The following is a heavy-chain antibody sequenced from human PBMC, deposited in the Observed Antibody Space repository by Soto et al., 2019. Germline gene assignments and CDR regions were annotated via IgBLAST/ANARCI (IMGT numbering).Heavy chain of an antibody. D-gene: IGHD3-3*01. V-gene: IGHV1-69*06. CDR1: GGTFSSYA. CDR2: IIPIFGTA. J-gene: IGHJ6*02. CDR3: ARGLLRFLEWSNSYAMDV. Sequence: SVKVSCKASGGTFSSYAISWVRQAPGQGLEWMGGIIPIFGTANYAQKFQGRVTITADKSTSTAYMELSSLRSEDTAVYYCARGLLRFLEWSNSYAMDVWGQGTTVTVSS.